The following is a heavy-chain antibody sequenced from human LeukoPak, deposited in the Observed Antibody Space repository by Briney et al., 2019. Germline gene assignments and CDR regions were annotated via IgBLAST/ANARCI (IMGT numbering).Heavy chain of an antibody. Sequence: GGSLRLSCAASGFTFSDYSMNWVRQAPGKGLEDLSYINSDGKTTWYADSVKGRFTISRDNSKNTLYLQMNSLRAEDTAVYYCARAPASFDYWGQGTLVTVSS. J-gene: IGHJ4*02. V-gene: IGHV3-48*01. CDR3: ARAPASFDY. CDR2: INSDGKTT. CDR1: GFTFSDYS.